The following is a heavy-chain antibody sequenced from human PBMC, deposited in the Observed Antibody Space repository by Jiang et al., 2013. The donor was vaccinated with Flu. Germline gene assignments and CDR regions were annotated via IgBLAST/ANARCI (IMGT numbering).Heavy chain of an antibody. V-gene: IGHV4-34*01. D-gene: IGHD2-2*01. Sequence: LLKPSETLSLTCAVYGGSLSGFYWSWIRQPPGKGLEWIGEINHSGITNYKSSLKSRVTISVDTSKNQFSPKLNSVTAADTGVYYCARHMESSTSCYPYWGQGTLVTVSS. CDR3: ARHMESSTSCYPY. J-gene: IGHJ4*02. CDR1: GGSLSGFY. CDR2: INHSGIT.